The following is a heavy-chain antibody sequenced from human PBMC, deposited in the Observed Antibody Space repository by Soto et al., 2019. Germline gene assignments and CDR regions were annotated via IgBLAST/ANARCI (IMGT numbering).Heavy chain of an antibody. CDR1: GFTFDDYT. CDR2: ISWNSGSI. J-gene: IGHJ3*02. Sequence: GGSLTLSCAASGFTFDDYTMPCVRQAPGKGLEWVSGISWNSGSIGYADSVKGQFTISRDNAKNSLYLQMNSLRAEDTGLYYCAKDTSEKDAVDIWGQGTTVTVSS. CDR3: AKDTSEKDAVDI. V-gene: IGHV3-9*01.